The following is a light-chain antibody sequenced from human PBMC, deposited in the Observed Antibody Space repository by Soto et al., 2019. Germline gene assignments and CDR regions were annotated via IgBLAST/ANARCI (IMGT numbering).Light chain of an antibody. CDR1: QSVRSY. CDR2: DAS. J-gene: IGKJ5*01. V-gene: IGKV3-11*01. Sequence: EIVLTQSPATLSLSPGERATLSCRASQSVRSYLAWFQQKPGQAPRLLIYDASNRATDIPARFSGSGSGTDFTLTISSREPEDFAVYYCQQRSDWPRTFGQGTRLEIK. CDR3: QQRSDWPRT.